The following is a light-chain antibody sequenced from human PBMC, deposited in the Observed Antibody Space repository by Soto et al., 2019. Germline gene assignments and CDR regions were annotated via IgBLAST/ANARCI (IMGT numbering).Light chain of an antibody. CDR1: QSVSSN. Sequence: EIVMTQSPATLSVSPGERATLSCRASQSVSSNLAWYQQNPGQAPRLLIYGASTRATGIPARFSGSGSGTEFTLTISSLQSEDFATYYCQHLNSYPITFGQGTRLEIK. J-gene: IGKJ5*01. CDR2: GAS. CDR3: QHLNSYPIT. V-gene: IGKV3-15*01.